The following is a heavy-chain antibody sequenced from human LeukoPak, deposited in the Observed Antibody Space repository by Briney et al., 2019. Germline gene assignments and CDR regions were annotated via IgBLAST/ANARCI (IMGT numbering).Heavy chain of an antibody. V-gene: IGHV4-39*01. CDR1: GASISTATYY. Sequence: SETLSLTCTVSGASISTATYYWGWIRQSPGKGLEWIAKIYYSCSTYYNPSLMSRVTISIDMYKYQFSLNLSSVTAADTALYYCARVDHYYFYMDVWGKGTTVTVSS. CDR2: IYYSCST. J-gene: IGHJ6*03. CDR3: ARVDHYYFYMDV.